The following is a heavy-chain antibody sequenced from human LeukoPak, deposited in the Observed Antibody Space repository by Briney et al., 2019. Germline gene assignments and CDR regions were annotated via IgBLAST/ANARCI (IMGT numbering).Heavy chain of an antibody. CDR3: ARAPVYGSGSYFNFDY. V-gene: IGHV1-2*06. J-gene: IGHJ4*02. Sequence: GASVKVSCKASGYTFTGYYMHWVRQAPGQGLEWMGRINPNSGGTNYAQKFQGRVTMTRDTSISTAYMELSRLRSDDTAVYYCARAPVYGSGSYFNFDYWGQGTLVTVSS. CDR2: INPNSGGT. CDR1: GYTFTGYY. D-gene: IGHD3-10*01.